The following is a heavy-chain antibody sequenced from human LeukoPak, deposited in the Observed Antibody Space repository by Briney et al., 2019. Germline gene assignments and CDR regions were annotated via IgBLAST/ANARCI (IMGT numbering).Heavy chain of an antibody. J-gene: IGHJ4*02. Sequence: PSETLSLTCTVSGGSISSYYWSWIRQPPGKGLEWIGYIYYSGSTNYNPSLKSRVTISVDTSKNQFSLKLSSVTAADTAVYYCARVYGSGSYLIGFDYWGQGTLVTASS. CDR2: IYYSGST. CDR1: GGSISSYY. CDR3: ARVYGSGSYLIGFDY. V-gene: IGHV4-59*01. D-gene: IGHD3-10*01.